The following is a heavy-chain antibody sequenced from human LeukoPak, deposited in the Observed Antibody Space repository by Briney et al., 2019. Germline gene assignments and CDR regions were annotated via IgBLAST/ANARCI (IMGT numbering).Heavy chain of an antibody. D-gene: IGHD1-26*01. CDR2: ISGSSTYI. V-gene: IGHV3-21*01. Sequence: GGSLRLSCAASGFTFTSYSMNWVRQAPGKGLEWVSSISGSSTYIYYADSVKGRFTISRDNAKNSLYLQMNSLRAEDTAVYYCARGARARYYFDYWGQGTLVTVSS. J-gene: IGHJ4*02. CDR1: GFTFTSYS. CDR3: ARGARARYYFDY.